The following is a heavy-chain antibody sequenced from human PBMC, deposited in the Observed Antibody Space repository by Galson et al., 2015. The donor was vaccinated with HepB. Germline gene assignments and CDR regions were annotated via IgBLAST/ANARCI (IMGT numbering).Heavy chain of an antibody. J-gene: IGHJ6*02. CDR2: ISGSGGST. Sequence: LSLTCAVSGGSISSSNYMSWVRQAPGKGLEWVSAISGSGGSTYYADSVKGRFTISRDNSKNTLYLQMNSLRAEDTAVYYCANSRVSLTMVRGGYYYGMDVWGQGTTVTVSS. D-gene: IGHD3-10*01. CDR3: ANSRVSLTMVRGGYYYGMDV. CDR1: GGSISSSNY. V-gene: IGHV3-23*01.